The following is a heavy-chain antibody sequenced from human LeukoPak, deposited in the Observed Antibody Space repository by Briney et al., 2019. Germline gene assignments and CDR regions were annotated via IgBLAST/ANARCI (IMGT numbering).Heavy chain of an antibody. CDR1: GFTFSSYG. D-gene: IGHD3-22*01. J-gene: IGHJ6*02. V-gene: IGHV3-66*01. Sequence: PGGSLRLSCAASGFTFSSYGMHWVRQAPVKGLEWVSVIYSGGSTYYADSVKGRFTISRDNSKNTLYLQMNSLRAEDTAVYYCARDFFSSGYYHWDYYYGMDVWGQGTTVTVSS. CDR3: ARDFFSSGYYHWDYYYGMDV. CDR2: IYSGGST.